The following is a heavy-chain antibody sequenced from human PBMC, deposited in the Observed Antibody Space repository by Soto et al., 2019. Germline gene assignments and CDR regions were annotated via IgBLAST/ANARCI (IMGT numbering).Heavy chain of an antibody. Sequence: QVQLQQWGAGLLKPSEPLSVTCAVYGGPFSGYYWSWIRQPPGKGLEWIGEINHSGSTNDNPSLRSRVNILADTSKNQFSPKVRSVTAADTAMYYCARGLSEAGVRGVTPFSYAHAMDDWGQGTMVTVSS. V-gene: IGHV4-34*02. J-gene: IGHJ6*02. CDR3: ARGLSEAGVRGVTPFSYAHAMDD. D-gene: IGHD2-21*02. CDR2: INHSGST. CDR1: GGPFSGYY.